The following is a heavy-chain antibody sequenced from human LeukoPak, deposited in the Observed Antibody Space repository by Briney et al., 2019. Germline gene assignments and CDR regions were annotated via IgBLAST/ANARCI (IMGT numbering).Heavy chain of an antibody. CDR2: ISGGGRST. V-gene: IGHV3-23*01. D-gene: IGHD2/OR15-2a*01. CDR1: RFTFSNYV. CDR3: ARGGGPPTTYFDY. Sequence: GGSLRLSCAASRFTFSNYVMGWVRQAPGKGLKCVSAISGGGRSTYYADSVKGRFTISREDSKNTLYLQMNSLRGEDTAVYYCARGGGPPTTYFDYWGQGTLVTVSS. J-gene: IGHJ4*02.